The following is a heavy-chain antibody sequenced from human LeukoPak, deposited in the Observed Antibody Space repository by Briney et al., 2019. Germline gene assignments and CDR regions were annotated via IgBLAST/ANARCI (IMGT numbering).Heavy chain of an antibody. D-gene: IGHD3-9*01. CDR3: ASSSLYYDILTGYSNFCFDY. Sequence: GGSLRLSCAASGFTFSSYAMSWVRQAPGKGLEWVSAISGSGGSTYYADSVKGRFTISRDNAKNSLYLQMNSLRAEDTAVYYCASSSLYYDILTGYSNFCFDYWGQGTLVTVSS. CDR2: ISGSGGST. V-gene: IGHV3-23*01. CDR1: GFTFSSYA. J-gene: IGHJ4*02.